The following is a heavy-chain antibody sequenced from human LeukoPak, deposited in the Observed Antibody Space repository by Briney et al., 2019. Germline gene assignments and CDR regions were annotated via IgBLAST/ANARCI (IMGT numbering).Heavy chain of an antibody. CDR2: IIPIFGTA. D-gene: IGHD3-22*01. CDR3: ARGNSSGYYYESFDY. J-gene: IGHJ4*02. Sequence: SVKVSCKASGGTFSSYAISWVRQAPGQGLEWMGGIIPIFGTANYAQKFQGRVTITADESTSTAYMELSSLRSEDTAVYYCARGNSSGYYYESFDYWGQGTLVTASS. CDR1: GGTFSSYA. V-gene: IGHV1-69*01.